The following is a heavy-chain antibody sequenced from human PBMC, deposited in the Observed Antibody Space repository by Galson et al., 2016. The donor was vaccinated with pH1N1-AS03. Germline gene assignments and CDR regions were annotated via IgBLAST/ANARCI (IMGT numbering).Heavy chain of an antibody. D-gene: IGHD7-27*01. CDR2: ISDYNGNT. J-gene: IGHJ4*02. CDR3: ARGPGTGDPEFDY. Sequence: SVKVSCKASGYTFTSYSISWVRQAPGQGLEWMGWISDYNGNTNSAQKLQGRVTMATDTSTSTAYMELRSLRSDDTAVYYCARGPGTGDPEFDYWGQGTLVTVSS. CDR1: GYTFTSYS. V-gene: IGHV1-18*01.